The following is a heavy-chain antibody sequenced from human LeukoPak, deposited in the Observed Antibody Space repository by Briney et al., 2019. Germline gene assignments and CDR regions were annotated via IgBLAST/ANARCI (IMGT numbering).Heavy chain of an antibody. D-gene: IGHD3-3*01. CDR3: ARVITIFGVVSALGY. Sequence: ASVKVSCKASGYTFTGYYMHWVRQAPGQGLECMGWINPNSGGTNYAQKFQGRVTMTRDTSISTAYMELSRLRSDDTAVYYCARVITIFGVVSALGYWGQGTLVTVSS. V-gene: IGHV1-2*02. J-gene: IGHJ4*02. CDR1: GYTFTGYY. CDR2: INPNSGGT.